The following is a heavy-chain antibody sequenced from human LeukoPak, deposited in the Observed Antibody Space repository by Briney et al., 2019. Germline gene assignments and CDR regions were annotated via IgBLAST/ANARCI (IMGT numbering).Heavy chain of an antibody. V-gene: IGHV1-8*01. CDR1: GYTFTSYD. D-gene: IGHD6-19*01. J-gene: IGHJ4*02. Sequence: ASVKVSCKASGYTFTSYDINWVRQATGQGLEWMGWMNPNSGNTGYAQKFQGRVTMTRNTSISAAYMEPSSLRSEDTAVYYCARGYSSHSPIDYWGQGTLVTVSS. CDR3: ARGYSSHSPIDY. CDR2: MNPNSGNT.